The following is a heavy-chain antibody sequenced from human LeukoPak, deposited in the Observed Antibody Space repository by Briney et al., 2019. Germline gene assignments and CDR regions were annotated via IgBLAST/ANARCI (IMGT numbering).Heavy chain of an antibody. D-gene: IGHD6-13*01. CDR3: ARDAPTIATAGTFKY. CDR1: GYTFTSYG. J-gene: IGHJ4*02. V-gene: IGHV1-18*01. Sequence: GASVKLSCNASGYTFTSYGISWVRHAPGQGLEWMGWISAYNGNTNYAQNLQGRVTMTTDTSTSTAYMELRNLRSDDTAVYYCARDAPTIATAGTFKYWGQGTLVTVSS. CDR2: ISAYNGNT.